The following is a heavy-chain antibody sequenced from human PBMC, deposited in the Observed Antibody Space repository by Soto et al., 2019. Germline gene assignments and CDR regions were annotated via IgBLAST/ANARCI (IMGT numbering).Heavy chain of an antibody. D-gene: IGHD4-17*01. CDR2: ISGSGGST. CDR1: GFTVSSNY. J-gene: IGHJ4*02. CDR3: ATLRLRFPLDY. Sequence: GGSLRLSCAASGFTVSSNYMSWVRQAPGKGLEWVSAISGSGGSTYYADSVKGRFTISRDNSKNTLYLQMNSLRAEDTAVYYCATLRLRFPLDYWGQGTLVTVSS. V-gene: IGHV3-23*01.